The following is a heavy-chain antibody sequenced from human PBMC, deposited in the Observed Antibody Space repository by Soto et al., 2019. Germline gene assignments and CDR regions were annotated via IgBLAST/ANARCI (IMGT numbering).Heavy chain of an antibody. CDR3: AREAVRFLEWSEDAFDI. J-gene: IGHJ3*02. CDR1: GGSISSGGYY. V-gene: IGHV4-31*03. Sequence: SETLSLTCTVSGGSISSGGYYWSWIRQHPGKGLEWIGYIYYSGSTYYNPSLKSRVTISVDTSKNQFSLKLSSVTAADAAVYYCAREAVRFLEWSEDAFDIWGQGTMVTVSS. CDR2: IYYSGST. D-gene: IGHD3-3*01.